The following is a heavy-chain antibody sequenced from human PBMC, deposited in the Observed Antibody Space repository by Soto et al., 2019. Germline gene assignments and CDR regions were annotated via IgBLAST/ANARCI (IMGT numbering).Heavy chain of an antibody. CDR1: GFAFNDSA. J-gene: IGHJ4*02. CDR3: TNNFV. CDR2: VRSKSNNYAT. V-gene: IGHV3-73*01. D-gene: IGHD2-15*01. Sequence: DVQVVQSGGGLVQPGGSLKLSCAASGFAFNDSAMHWVRQASGKGLEWVARVRSKSNNYATAYPASVKGRFIVSRDDSMGTTSLQMISLKPEDTAIYYCTNNFVWGQGVLVTVS.